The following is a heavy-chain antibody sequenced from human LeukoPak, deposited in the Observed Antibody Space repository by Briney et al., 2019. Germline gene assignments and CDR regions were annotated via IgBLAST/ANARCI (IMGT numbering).Heavy chain of an antibody. D-gene: IGHD2-15*01. CDR1: GFIFSDYN. CDR2: IYSGGST. CDR3: ASDSYSPEYFQH. V-gene: IGHV3-66*01. J-gene: IGHJ1*01. Sequence: GGSLRLSCEASGFIFSDYNMSWVRQAPGKGLEWVSVIYSGGSTFYADSVEGRFTISRDNSKNTLYLQMNSLRAEDTAVYYCASDSYSPEYFQHWGQGTLVTVSS.